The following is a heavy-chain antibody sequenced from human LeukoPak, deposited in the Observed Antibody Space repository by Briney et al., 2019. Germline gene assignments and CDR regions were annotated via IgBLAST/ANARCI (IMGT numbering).Heavy chain of an antibody. CDR1: GGSISSGGYY. J-gene: IGHJ4*02. D-gene: IGHD4-17*01. CDR3: AGGRKDDYGDYVLDY. V-gene: IGHV4-31*03. Sequence: SETLSLTCTVSGGSISSGGYYWSWVRQHPGKGLEWIGYIYYSGSTYYNPSLKSRVTISVDTSKNQFSLKLSSVTAADTAVYYCAGGRKDDYGDYVLDYWGQGTLVTVSS. CDR2: IYYSGST.